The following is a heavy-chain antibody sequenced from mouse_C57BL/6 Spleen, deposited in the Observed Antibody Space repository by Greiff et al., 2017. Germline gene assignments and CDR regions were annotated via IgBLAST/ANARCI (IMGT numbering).Heavy chain of an antibody. D-gene: IGHD1-1*02. CDR3: AREDYRHWFAY. CDR2: IDPADGET. V-gene: IGHV1-69*02. CDR1: GFTFTGYW. J-gene: IGHJ3*01. Sequence: QVQLQQPGAELVTPGASVKLSCTASGFTFTGYWMDWVKQRPGQGLEWIGKIDPADGETKYAPKFKGKATLTADTSSNTAYMQLSSLTSEDSAVYYCAREDYRHWFAYWGQGTLVTVSA.